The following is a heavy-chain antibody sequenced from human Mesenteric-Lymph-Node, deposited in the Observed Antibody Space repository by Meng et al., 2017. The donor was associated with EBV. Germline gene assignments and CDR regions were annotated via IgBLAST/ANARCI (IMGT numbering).Heavy chain of an antibody. CDR1: GYSFTRYG. D-gene: IGHD4-17*01. CDR3: ARDRDSGPMGDYGDYPAH. CDR2: IAVYNGYT. Sequence: QAQLVQSGGEVMRPGASVKVSCKASGYSFTRYGISWVRQAPGQGLEWMGWIAVYNGYTNYAQNFQGRVSMTLDTSQNTVYMELRSLRYDDTAVYYCARDRDSGPMGDYGDYPAHWGQGTLVTVSS. J-gene: IGHJ1*01. V-gene: IGHV1-18*01.